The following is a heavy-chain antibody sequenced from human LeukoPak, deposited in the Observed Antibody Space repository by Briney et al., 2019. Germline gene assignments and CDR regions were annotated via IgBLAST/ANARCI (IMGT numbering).Heavy chain of an antibody. D-gene: IGHD2-2*01. J-gene: IGHJ3*01. CDR3: AKGPRCTSTSCYSMGAFDF. CDR1: GLTFRSYA. CDR2: VSGSGNST. V-gene: IGHV3-23*01. Sequence: PGGSLRLSCAASGLTFRSYATTWVRQAPGKGLEWVSAVSGSGNSTHYADSVRGRFTISRDNSKNTLYLQMNSLRGEDTALYYCAKGPRCTSTSCYSMGAFDFWGQGTMVTVSS.